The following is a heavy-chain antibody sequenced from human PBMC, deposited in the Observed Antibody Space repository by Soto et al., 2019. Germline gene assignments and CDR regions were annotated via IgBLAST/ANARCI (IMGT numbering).Heavy chain of an antibody. CDR2: IYWDDDK. Sequence: SGPTLVNPTQTLTLTCTFSGFSLSTSGVGVGWIRQPPGKALEWLALIYWDDDKRYSPSLKSRLTITKDTSKNQVVLTMTNMDPVDTATYYCAHSFSDCSSTSCPLKWFDPWGQGTLVTVS. D-gene: IGHD2-2*01. CDR3: AHSFSDCSSTSCPLKWFDP. V-gene: IGHV2-5*02. J-gene: IGHJ5*02. CDR1: GFSLSTSGVG.